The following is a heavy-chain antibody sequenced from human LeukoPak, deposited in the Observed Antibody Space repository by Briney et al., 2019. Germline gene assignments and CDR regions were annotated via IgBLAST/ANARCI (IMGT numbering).Heavy chain of an antibody. D-gene: IGHD3-10*01. CDR2: ISSSSSYV. CDR3: ARGSGGLLWFGELTKPRITGAFDI. Sequence: GGSLRLSCAASGFTFSSYSMNWVRQAPGKGLEWVSSISSSSSYVYYADSVKGRFTISRDNAKNSLYLRMNSLRAEDTAVYYCARGSGGLLWFGELTKPRITGAFDIWGQGTMVTVSS. V-gene: IGHV3-21*01. J-gene: IGHJ3*02. CDR1: GFTFSSYS.